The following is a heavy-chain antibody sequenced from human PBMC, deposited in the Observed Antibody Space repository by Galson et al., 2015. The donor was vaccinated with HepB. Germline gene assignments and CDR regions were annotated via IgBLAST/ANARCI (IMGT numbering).Heavy chain of an antibody. V-gene: IGHV4-34*01. D-gene: IGHD5-18*01. CDR1: GGSFSGYY. J-gene: IGHJ6*02. CDR3: ARGGGIQLKYFYYGMEGMDV. Sequence: LSLTCAVYGGSFSGYYWSWICQPPGKGLEWIGEINHSGSTNYNPSLKSRVTISVDTSKNQFSLKLSSVTAADTAVYYCARGGGIQLKYFYYGMEGMDVWGQGTTVTVSS. CDR2: INHSGST.